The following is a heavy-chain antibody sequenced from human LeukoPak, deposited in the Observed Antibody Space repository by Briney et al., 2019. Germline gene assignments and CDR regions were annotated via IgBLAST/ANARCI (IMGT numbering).Heavy chain of an antibody. Sequence: GESLKISCKGSGYSFTTYWIGWVRQMPGKGLEWMGIIYPGDSDTRYSPSFQGQVTISADKSISTAYLQWSSLKASDTAMYYCARLNGSGVGGDIVFDYWGQGTLVTVSS. J-gene: IGHJ4*02. V-gene: IGHV5-51*01. D-gene: IGHD3-10*01. CDR1: GYSFTTYW. CDR3: ARLNGSGVGGDIVFDY. CDR2: IYPGDSDT.